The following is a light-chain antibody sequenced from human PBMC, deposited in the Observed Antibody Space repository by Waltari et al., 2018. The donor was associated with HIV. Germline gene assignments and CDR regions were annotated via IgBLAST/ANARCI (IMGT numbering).Light chain of an antibody. CDR2: FYSDSDK. J-gene: IGLJ3*02. CDR1: SDINVGSYT. CDR3: MTWHNSAWV. Sequence: QAVLTQPSSLSASPGASASLTCTLRSDINVGSYTIYWYHQKPGSPPQYLLRFYSDSDKHQGSGVPSRFSGSTDASANAGILLISGLQSEEEADYYCMTWHNSAWVFGRGTKLAVL. V-gene: IGLV5-45*02.